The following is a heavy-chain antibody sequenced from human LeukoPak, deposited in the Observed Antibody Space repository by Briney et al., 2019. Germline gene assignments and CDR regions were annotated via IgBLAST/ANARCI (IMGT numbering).Heavy chain of an antibody. Sequence: PGGSLRLSCAASGFTFSNYWMDWVHQSPGKGLEWVANIKEDGSDKYYVDSVKGRFTISRDNAKNSLYLQMNSLRAEDTAVYYCARNSGWFRFDYWGQGTLVTVSS. D-gene: IGHD6-19*01. CDR2: IKEDGSDK. CDR3: ARNSGWFRFDY. V-gene: IGHV3-7*03. J-gene: IGHJ4*02. CDR1: GFTFSNYW.